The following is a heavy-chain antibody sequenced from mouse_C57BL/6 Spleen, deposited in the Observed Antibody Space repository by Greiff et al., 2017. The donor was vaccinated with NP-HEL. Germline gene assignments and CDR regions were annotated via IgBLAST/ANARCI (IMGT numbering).Heavy chain of an antibody. CDR2: INPSTGGT. D-gene: IGHD2-3*01. CDR1: GYSFTGYY. J-gene: IGHJ2*01. V-gene: IGHV1-42*01. Sequence: VQLQQSGPELVKPGASVKISCKASGYSFTGYYMNWVKQSPEKSLEWIGEINPSTGGTTYNQKFKATDTLTVDKSSSTAYMQLKSLTSEDSAVYYCARPALYDGALYYFDYWGQGTTLTVSS. CDR3: ARPALYDGALYYFDY.